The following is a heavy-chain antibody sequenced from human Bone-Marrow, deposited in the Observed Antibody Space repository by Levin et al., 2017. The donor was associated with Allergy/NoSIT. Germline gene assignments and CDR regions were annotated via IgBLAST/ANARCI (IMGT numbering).Heavy chain of an antibody. D-gene: IGHD1-26*01. V-gene: IGHV3-23*01. CDR1: GFTFSSYA. Sequence: GGSLRLSCAASGFTFSSYAMSWVRQAPGKGLEWVSAISGSGGSTYYADSVKGRFTISRDNSKNTLYLQMNSLRAEDTAVYYCAKAPGGSYYEYYGMDVWGQGTTVTVSS. J-gene: IGHJ6*02. CDR3: AKAPGGSYYEYYGMDV. CDR2: ISGSGGST.